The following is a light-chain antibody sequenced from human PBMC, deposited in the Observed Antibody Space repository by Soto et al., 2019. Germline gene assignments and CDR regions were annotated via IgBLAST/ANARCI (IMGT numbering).Light chain of an antibody. J-gene: IGKJ5*01. Sequence: EIVMPQSPATLSLSPGERASLSGRASQSVSSNLAWYKQKPGQAPRLLIYGASTRATGIPARFSGSASGTEFTLPIRSLQSEDSAFSDCQQYNTWPTFGQGTRLEIK. CDR1: QSVSSN. V-gene: IGKV3-15*01. CDR2: GAS. CDR3: QQYNTWPT.